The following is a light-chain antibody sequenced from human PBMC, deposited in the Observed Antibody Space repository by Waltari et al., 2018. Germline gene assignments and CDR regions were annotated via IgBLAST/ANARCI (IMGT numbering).Light chain of an antibody. CDR2: RNN. Sequence: QSVLTQPPSASGTPGQRVAISCSGSSSNIGSNFVYWYQQLPGTAPELLIYRNNQRPSWVPVRISGSKSGTSASLAVSGLRSEDEADFYCAAWDDSLSTWVFGGGTKLTVL. V-gene: IGLV1-47*01. CDR3: AAWDDSLSTWV. CDR1: SSNIGSNF. J-gene: IGLJ3*02.